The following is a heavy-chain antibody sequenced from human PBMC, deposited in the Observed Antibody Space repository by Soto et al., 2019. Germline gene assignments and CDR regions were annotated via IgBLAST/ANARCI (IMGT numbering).Heavy chain of an antibody. V-gene: IGHV4-31*11. CDR3: GIHNRYVDVLSTLDP. D-gene: IGHD3-16*02. J-gene: IGHJ6*02. CDR2: IYYSGST. Sequence: SATLSLTCAFSGGSISRGGYYWNWIRQHPGKGLEWIGYIYYSGSTYYNPSLQSRVTISVDTSKNQLSLKLSSVTAADTSVYYWGIHNRYVDVLSTLDPRGQGITVTV. CDR1: GGSISRGGYY.